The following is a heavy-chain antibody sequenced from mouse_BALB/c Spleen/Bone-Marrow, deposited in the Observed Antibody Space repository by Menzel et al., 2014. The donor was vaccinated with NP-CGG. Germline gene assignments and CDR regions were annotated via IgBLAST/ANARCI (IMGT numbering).Heavy chain of an antibody. V-gene: IGHV1-4*01. CDR1: GYTFTSYT. J-gene: IGHJ3*01. CDR3: ARERNWDSFAY. Sequence: QVQLQQSGAELARPGASVKMSCKASGYTFTSYTMHWVKQRPGQGLEWIGYINPSSGYTNYNQKFKDKATLTADKSSSTAYMQLSSLTSEDSAVYHCARERNWDSFAYWGQGTLVTVSA. D-gene: IGHD4-1*01. CDR2: INPSSGYT.